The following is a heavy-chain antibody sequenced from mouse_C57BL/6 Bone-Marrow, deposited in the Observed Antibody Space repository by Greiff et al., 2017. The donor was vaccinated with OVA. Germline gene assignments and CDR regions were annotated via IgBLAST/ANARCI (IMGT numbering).Heavy chain of an antibody. Sequence: VQLQQSGPDLVKPGASVKIPCKASGFTFTDYYMAWVKQSHGKSLAWIGDINPNNGGTIYNQKFKGKATLTVDKASSTAYMELRSLTAEDTAVYYCARRVYYGSRRAMDYWGQGTSVTVSS. CDR2: INPNNGGT. J-gene: IGHJ4*01. D-gene: IGHD1-1*01. CDR3: ARRVYYGSRRAMDY. CDR1: GFTFTDYY. V-gene: IGHV1-18*01.